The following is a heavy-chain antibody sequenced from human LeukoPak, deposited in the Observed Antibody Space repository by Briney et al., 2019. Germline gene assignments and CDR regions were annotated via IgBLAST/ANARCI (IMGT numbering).Heavy chain of an antibody. CDR2: ISGSGGST. Sequence: GGSLRLSCAASGFTFSSYAMSWVRQAPGKGLEWVSAISGSGGSTYYADSVKGRFTISRDNSKNTLYLQMNSLRAEDTAVYYCAKEWGPWAAAAPMRENHFDYWGQGTLVTVSS. J-gene: IGHJ4*02. CDR3: AKEWGPWAAAAPMRENHFDY. CDR1: GFTFSSYA. V-gene: IGHV3-23*01. D-gene: IGHD6-13*01.